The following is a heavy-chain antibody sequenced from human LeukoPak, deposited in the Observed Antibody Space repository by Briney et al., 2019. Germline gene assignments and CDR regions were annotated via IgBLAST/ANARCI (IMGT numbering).Heavy chain of an antibody. J-gene: IGHJ4*02. Sequence: GSLRLSCAASGFTVSSNYMSWVRQAPGKGLEWVSVIYSGGSTYYADSVKGRFTISRDNSKNTLYLQMNSLRAEDTAVYYCARAGSYRTFDYWGQGTLVTVSS. CDR3: ARAGSYRTFDY. V-gene: IGHV3-66*02. D-gene: IGHD1-26*01. CDR2: IYSGGST. CDR1: GFTVSSNY.